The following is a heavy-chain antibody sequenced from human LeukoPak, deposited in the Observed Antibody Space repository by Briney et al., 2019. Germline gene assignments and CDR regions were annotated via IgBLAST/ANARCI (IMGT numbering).Heavy chain of an antibody. CDR2: IYTSGST. CDR3: ARERSLPMIVVTVGYFDY. D-gene: IGHD3-22*01. Sequence: SETPSLTCTVSGGSISSYYWSWIRQPAGKGLEWIGRIYTSGSTNYNPSLKSRVTMSVDTSKNQFSLKLSSVTAADTAVYYCARERSLPMIVVTVGYFDYWGQGTLVTVSS. J-gene: IGHJ4*02. CDR1: GGSISSYY. V-gene: IGHV4-4*07.